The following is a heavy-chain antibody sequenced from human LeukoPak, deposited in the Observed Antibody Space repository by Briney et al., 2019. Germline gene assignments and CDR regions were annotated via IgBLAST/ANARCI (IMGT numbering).Heavy chain of an antibody. V-gene: IGHV1-8*03. CDR3: ARGVATDY. J-gene: IGHJ4*02. Sequence: ASVKVSCKASGYTFTTYDINWVRQATGQGLEWMGWMNPNSGNTDYAPKFQGRVTFTRNTSTSTAYMELSSLRSDDTAVYYCARGVATDYWGQGTLVTVSS. CDR2: MNPNSGNT. CDR1: GYTFTTYD.